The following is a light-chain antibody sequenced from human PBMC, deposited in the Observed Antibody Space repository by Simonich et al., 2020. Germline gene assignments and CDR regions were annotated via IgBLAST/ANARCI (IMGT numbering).Light chain of an antibody. CDR2: AAT. Sequence: AIRMTQSPSSLSASTGDRFPITCRACQVISSYLAWYQQKPEKVPKLLISAATTLQMGVPSRFSGSGSGTDFTLTISCLQSEDFATYYCQQYYSYPITFGQGTRLEIK. V-gene: IGKV1-8*01. CDR1: QVISSY. J-gene: IGKJ5*01. CDR3: QQYYSYPIT.